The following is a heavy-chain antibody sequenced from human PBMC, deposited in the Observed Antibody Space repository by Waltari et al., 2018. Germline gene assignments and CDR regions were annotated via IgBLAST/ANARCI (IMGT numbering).Heavy chain of an antibody. D-gene: IGHD3-22*01. V-gene: IGHV4-4*02. Sequence: QVQLQESGPGLVKPSGTLSLTCAVSGGSISSSNWWSWVRQPPGKGLEWIGEIYHSGSTNYNPSLKSRVTRSVDKSKNQFSLKLSSVTAADTAVYYCAKSVGITMIVVVIPDAFDIWGQGTMVTVSS. CDR3: AKSVGITMIVVVIPDAFDI. CDR1: GGSISSSNW. CDR2: IYHSGST. J-gene: IGHJ3*02.